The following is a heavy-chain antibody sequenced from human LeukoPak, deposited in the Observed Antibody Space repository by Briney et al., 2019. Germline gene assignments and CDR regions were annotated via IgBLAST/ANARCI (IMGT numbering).Heavy chain of an antibody. CDR2: IYSGGST. J-gene: IGHJ6*02. D-gene: IGHD3-22*01. CDR1: GFTVSSNY. Sequence: PGGSLRLSCAASGFTVSSNYMGWVRQAPGKGLEWVSVIYSGGSTYYADSVKGRFTISRDNSKNTLYLQMNSLRAEDTAVYYCARVLYYYESSGYYYYYGMDVWGQGTTVTVSS. V-gene: IGHV3-66*01. CDR3: ARVLYYYESSGYYYYYGMDV.